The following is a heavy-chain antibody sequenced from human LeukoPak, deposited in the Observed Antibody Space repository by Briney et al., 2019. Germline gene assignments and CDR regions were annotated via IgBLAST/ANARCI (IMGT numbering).Heavy chain of an antibody. CDR2: ISSSGSTI. CDR3: ASSLTTVND. Sequence: GGSLKLSCAASGFTFSSYSMNWVRQAPGKGLEWVSYISSSGSTIYYADSVKGRFTISRDNAKNSLYLQMNSLRAEDTAVYYCASSLTTVNDWGQGTLVTVSS. J-gene: IGHJ4*02. CDR1: GFTFSSYS. V-gene: IGHV3-48*04. D-gene: IGHD4-17*01.